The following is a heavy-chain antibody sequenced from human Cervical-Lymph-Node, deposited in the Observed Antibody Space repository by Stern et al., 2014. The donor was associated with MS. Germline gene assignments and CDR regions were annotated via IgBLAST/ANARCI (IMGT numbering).Heavy chain of an antibody. CDR3: ARDWQYASGSS. D-gene: IGHD3-10*01. CDR2: VNSDGSAT. J-gene: IGHJ5*02. CDR1: GFTFSSYW. V-gene: IGHV3-74*01. Sequence: EVQLVESGGGLVQPGGSLRLSCAASGFTFSSYWMHWVRQAPGKGLVWVSRVNSDGSATYYADSVKGRFTISRDNAKNTLYLQMNSLRAEDTAVYYCARDWQYASGSSWGQGTLVTVSS.